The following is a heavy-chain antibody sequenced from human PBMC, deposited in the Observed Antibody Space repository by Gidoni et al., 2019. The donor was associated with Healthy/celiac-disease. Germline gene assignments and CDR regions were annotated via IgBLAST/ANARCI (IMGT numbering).Heavy chain of an antibody. CDR3: ARGRLDIAMVVDDWFDP. Sequence: QVQLVQSGAEVTKPGASVTVSCTASAYTFTSYDINRVRPATGQGLEWMGWRNPNSGNTGNEQKFQSKVTMTRNTSISTAYMELSSLKSEDTAVYYCARGRLDIAMVVDDWFDPWGQGTLVTVSS. D-gene: IGHD5-18*01. J-gene: IGHJ5*02. V-gene: IGHV1-8*01. CDR2: RNPNSGNT. CDR1: AYTFTSYD.